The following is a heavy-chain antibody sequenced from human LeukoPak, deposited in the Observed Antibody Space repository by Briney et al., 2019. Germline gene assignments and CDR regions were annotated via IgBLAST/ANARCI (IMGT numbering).Heavy chain of an antibody. CDR3: AISGATAHYFDY. Sequence: GRSLRLSCAASGFTFSSYGMHWVRQAPGKGLEWVAVISYDGSNKYYADSVKGRFTISRDNSKNTLYLQMNSLRAEDTAVYYCAISGATAHYFDYWGQGTLVTVSS. V-gene: IGHV3-30*03. D-gene: IGHD1-26*01. J-gene: IGHJ4*02. CDR2: ISYDGSNK. CDR1: GFTFSSYG.